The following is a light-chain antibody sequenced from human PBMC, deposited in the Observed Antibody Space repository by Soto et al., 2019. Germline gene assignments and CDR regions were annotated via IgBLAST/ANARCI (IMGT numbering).Light chain of an antibody. CDR2: DVY. V-gene: IGLV2-14*01. CDR1: SSDVGGYDY. CDR3: SSYTTTSTVV. J-gene: IGLJ2*01. Sequence: QSALTQPASVSGSPGQSITISCTGTSSDVGGYDYVSWFQQYPGEAPSLMLYDVYRRPSGVSYRFSGSKSGNTASLTISGLQAEDEADYYCSSYTTTSTVVFGGGTQLTVL.